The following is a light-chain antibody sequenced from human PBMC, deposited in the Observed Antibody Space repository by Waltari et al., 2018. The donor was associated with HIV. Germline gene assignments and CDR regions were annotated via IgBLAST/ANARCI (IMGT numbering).Light chain of an antibody. V-gene: IGLV3-21*04. CDR1: NIGSKS. CDR2: YDS. CDR3: QVWGSSSDPWV. J-gene: IGLJ3*02. Sequence: SYVLTQPPSVSVAPGKTARITCGGNNIGSKSVHWYQQKHGHAPVLVIYYDSDRPSGIPERFSGSNSGNTATLTISRVEAGDEADYYCQVWGSSSDPWVFGGGTKLTVL.